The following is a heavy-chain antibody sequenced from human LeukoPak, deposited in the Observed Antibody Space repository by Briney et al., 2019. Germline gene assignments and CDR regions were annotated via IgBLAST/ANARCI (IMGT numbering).Heavy chain of an antibody. Sequence: ASVKVSCKASGGTFSSYAISWVRQAPGQGLEWMGRIIPILGIANYAQKFQGRVTMTRNTSISTAYMELSSLRSEDTAVYYCAREAVTMVRGVEYYYGMDVWGQGTTVTVSS. V-gene: IGHV1-69*04. J-gene: IGHJ6*02. CDR3: AREAVTMVRGVEYYYGMDV. CDR2: IIPILGIA. CDR1: GGTFSSYA. D-gene: IGHD3-10*01.